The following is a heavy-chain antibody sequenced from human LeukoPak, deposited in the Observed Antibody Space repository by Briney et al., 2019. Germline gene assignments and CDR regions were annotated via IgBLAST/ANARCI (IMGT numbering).Heavy chain of an antibody. J-gene: IGHJ6*02. CDR3: ARGRRIAARLRDYYYYGMDV. Sequence: SETLSLTCAVYGGSFSGYYWSWIRQPPGKGLEWIGEINHSGATNSNPSLKSRLITSKDTSKKQLSLKLSSVTAADTVVYYCARGRRIAARLRDYYYYGMDVWGQGTTVTVSS. CDR2: INHSGAT. D-gene: IGHD6-6*01. V-gene: IGHV4-34*01. CDR1: GGSFSGYY.